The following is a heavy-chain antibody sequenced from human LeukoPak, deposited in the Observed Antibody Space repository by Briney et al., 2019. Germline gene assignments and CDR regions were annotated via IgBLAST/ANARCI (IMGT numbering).Heavy chain of an antibody. CDR3: ARVGGNLPYDY. CDR2: IYYSGST. D-gene: IGHD4-23*01. J-gene: IGHJ4*02. CDR1: GGSISSSSYY. V-gene: IGHV4-39*01. Sequence: SETLSLTCTVSGGSISSSSYYWGWIRQPPGKGLGWIGCIYYSGSTYYHPSLKSRVTMSVHTSKNQFSLKLSSVTAADTAVYYCARVGGNLPYDYWGQGTLVTVSS.